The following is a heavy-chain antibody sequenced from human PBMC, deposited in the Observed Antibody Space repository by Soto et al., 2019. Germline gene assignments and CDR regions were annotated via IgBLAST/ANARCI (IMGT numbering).Heavy chain of an antibody. J-gene: IGHJ4*02. CDR1: GGSISSGGYY. Sequence: SETLSLTCTVSGGSISSGGYYWSWIRQHPGKGLEWIGYIYYSGNTYYHPSLKSRVTISVDTSKNQFSLKLSSVTAADTAVYYCEGEYSSSSLAFDYWGQGTLVTVSS. CDR3: EGEYSSSSLAFDY. CDR2: IYYSGNT. V-gene: IGHV4-31*03. D-gene: IGHD6-6*01.